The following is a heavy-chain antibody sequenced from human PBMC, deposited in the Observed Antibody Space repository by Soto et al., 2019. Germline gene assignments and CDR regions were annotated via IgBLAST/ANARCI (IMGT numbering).Heavy chain of an antibody. D-gene: IGHD3-22*01. CDR2: IYPGDSDT. Sequence: KISGERCGWRVSSSWCGWARQKTGKGLEWMGIIYPGDSDTRYSPSFQGQVTISADKSISTAYLQWSSLKASDTAMYNGARSYGSSGYLLEYWGKGTLVT. CDR3: ARSYGSSGYLLEY. J-gene: IGHJ4*02. V-gene: IGHV5-51*01. CDR1: GWRVSSSW.